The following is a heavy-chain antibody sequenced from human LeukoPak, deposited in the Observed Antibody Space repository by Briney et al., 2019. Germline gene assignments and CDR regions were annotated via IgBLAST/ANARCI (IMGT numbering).Heavy chain of an antibody. CDR3: AKSTTYGSESYSYYFDY. Sequence: GGSLRLSCAASGFTFSNFAMSWGRQAPGKGLEWVSGISGSGGRIYYADSVKGRFTISRDNSKNTLYLQMNSLRAEDTAVYYCAKSTTYGSESYSYYFDYWGQGTPVTVSS. CDR2: ISGSGGRI. D-gene: IGHD3-10*01. J-gene: IGHJ4*02. CDR1: GFTFSNFA. V-gene: IGHV3-23*01.